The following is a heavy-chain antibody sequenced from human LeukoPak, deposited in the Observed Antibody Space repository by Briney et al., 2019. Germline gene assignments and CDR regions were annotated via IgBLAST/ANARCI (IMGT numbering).Heavy chain of an antibody. J-gene: IGHJ6*03. D-gene: IGHD4-17*01. CDR3: AREYGDYAQHSYYLDV. CDR2: ISTSASTI. Sequence: GGALRISCAAPGFTFSTYEKIWGRPAPGKGVEGVLYISTSASTIYYADSVKGRFTISRDNAKNSMHLQMNNLRAEDSAIYYCAREYGDYAQHSYYLDVWGKGTTVTVSS. CDR1: GFTFSTYE. V-gene: IGHV3-48*03.